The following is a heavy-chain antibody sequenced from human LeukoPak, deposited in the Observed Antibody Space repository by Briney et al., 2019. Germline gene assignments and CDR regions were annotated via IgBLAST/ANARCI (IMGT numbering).Heavy chain of an antibody. CDR1: GYTFTSYG. D-gene: IGHD4-23*01. J-gene: IGHJ4*02. CDR2: INPSGGST. V-gene: IGHV1-46*03. CDR3: ARALYGGNNIDY. Sequence: GASVKVSCKASGYTFTSYGISWVRQAPGQGLEWMGIINPSGGSTSYAQKFQGRVTMTRDTSTSTVYMELSSLRSEDTAVYYCARALYGGNNIDYWGQGTLVTVSS.